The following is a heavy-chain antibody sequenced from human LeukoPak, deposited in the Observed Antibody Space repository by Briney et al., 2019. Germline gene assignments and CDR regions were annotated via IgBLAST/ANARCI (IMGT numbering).Heavy chain of an antibody. V-gene: IGHV3-30*02. J-gene: IGHJ4*02. CDR1: GFTFSSYG. CDR3: AKQIVGATAFDY. D-gene: IGHD1-26*01. CDR2: IRYDGSNK. Sequence: PGGSLRLSCAASGFTFSSYGMHWVRQAPGKGLEGVAFIRYDGSNKYYADSVKGRFTISRANSKNTLYLQMNSLRAEDTAVYYCAKQIVGATAFDYWGQGTLVTVSS.